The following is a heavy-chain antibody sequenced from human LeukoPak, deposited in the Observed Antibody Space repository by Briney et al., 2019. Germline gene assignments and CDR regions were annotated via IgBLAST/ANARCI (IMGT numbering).Heavy chain of an antibody. D-gene: IGHD3-22*01. Sequence: SGGSLRLSCAASGFTFSSYAMSWVRQAPGKGLEWVSAISGSGGSTYYADSVKGRFTISRDNSKNTLYLQMNSLRAEDTAVYYCAKVEYYYDSSPTDYWGQGTLVTVSS. CDR1: GFTFSSYA. J-gene: IGHJ4*02. V-gene: IGHV3-23*01. CDR2: ISGSGGST. CDR3: AKVEYYYDSSPTDY.